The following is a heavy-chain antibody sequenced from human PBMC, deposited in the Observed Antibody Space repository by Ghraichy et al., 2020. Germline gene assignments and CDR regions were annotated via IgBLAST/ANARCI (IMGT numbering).Heavy chain of an antibody. D-gene: IGHD1-26*01. J-gene: IGHJ3*02. CDR2: FDPEDGET. Sequence: ASVKVSCKVSGYTLTELSMHWVRQAPGKGLEWMGGFDPEDGETIYAQKFQGRVTMTEDTSTDTAYMELSSLRSEDTAVYYCATGGSYFAGDDAFDIWGQGTMVTVSS. CDR3: ATGGSYFAGDDAFDI. CDR1: GYTLTELS. V-gene: IGHV1-24*01.